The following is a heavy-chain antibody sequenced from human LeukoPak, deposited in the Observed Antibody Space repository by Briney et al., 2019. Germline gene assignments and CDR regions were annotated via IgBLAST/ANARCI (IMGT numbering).Heavy chain of an antibody. D-gene: IGHD4-17*01. V-gene: IGHV4-31*03. CDR1: GGSISRGGYY. Sequence: PSQTLSLTCTVSGGSISRGGYYWSWIRQHPGTGLEWIGYISYSGSTYYNPSLKSRINISVDTSKNQFSLRLSSVTAADTAVYYCARVGSTVPTFGRIDYWGQGTLVTVTS. J-gene: IGHJ4*02. CDR3: ARVGSTVPTFGRIDY. CDR2: ISYSGST.